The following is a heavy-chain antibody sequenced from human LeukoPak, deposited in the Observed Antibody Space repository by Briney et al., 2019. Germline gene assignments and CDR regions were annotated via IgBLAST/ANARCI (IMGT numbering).Heavy chain of an antibody. CDR2: IHAGRGDT. V-gene: IGHV1-2*02. CDR3: ARDENWGPDY. D-gene: IGHD7-27*01. CDR1: GFTFTGHY. J-gene: IGHJ4*02. Sequence: ASVKVSCKASGFTFTGHYMHWVRQAPGQGLEWMGWIHAGRGDTNYAQKFQGRFTMTRDTSINALFMELSSLRSDDTAVYYWARDENWGPDYWGQGTLVTVSS.